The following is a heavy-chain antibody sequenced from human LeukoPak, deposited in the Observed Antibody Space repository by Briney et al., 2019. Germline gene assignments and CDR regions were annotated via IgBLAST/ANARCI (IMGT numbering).Heavy chain of an antibody. Sequence: GGSLRLSCAASGFTFSNYWMTWVRQAPGKGLEWLANIKEDGSEKFYVDSVKGRFTISRANSKNSLYLQINSLRAEDTAVYYCASPELLWFGDRTRSDDAFDIWGQGTMVTVSS. CDR2: IKEDGSEK. CDR1: GFTFSNYW. D-gene: IGHD3-10*01. J-gene: IGHJ3*02. V-gene: IGHV3-7*03. CDR3: ASPELLWFGDRTRSDDAFDI.